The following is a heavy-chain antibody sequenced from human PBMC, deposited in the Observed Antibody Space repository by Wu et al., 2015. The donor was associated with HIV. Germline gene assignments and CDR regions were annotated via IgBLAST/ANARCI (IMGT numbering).Heavy chain of an antibody. CDR3: ARDPGFGSSWDYYYYGMDV. Sequence: QVHLVQSGAEVKKPGASVKVSCKASGYPLPAMVSAGCDRPLGQGLEWMGWISTYNGNTDSAQKLQGRVTLTTDTSTSTAYMELRSLRSDDTAMYYCARDPGFGSSWDYYYYGMDVWAEGPTVTVSP. V-gene: IGHV1-18*01. CDR1: GYPLPAMV. CDR2: ISTYNGNT. D-gene: IGHD6-13*01. J-gene: IGHJ6*04.